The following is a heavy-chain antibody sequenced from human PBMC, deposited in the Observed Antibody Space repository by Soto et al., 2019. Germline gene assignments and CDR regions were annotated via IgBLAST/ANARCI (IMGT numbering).Heavy chain of an antibody. CDR1: GFTFSRYE. V-gene: IGHV3-48*03. J-gene: IGHJ4*02. D-gene: IGHD5-12*01. Sequence: EVQLVESVGGLVQPGGSLRLSCAASGFTFSRYEMNWVRQAPGKGLEWVSYISSSGSTKYYADSVKGRFTISRDNAKNSLYLQMNSLRVEDTAVYYCARVGDGYNLNYWGQGTLVTVSS. CDR2: ISSSGSTK. CDR3: ARVGDGYNLNY.